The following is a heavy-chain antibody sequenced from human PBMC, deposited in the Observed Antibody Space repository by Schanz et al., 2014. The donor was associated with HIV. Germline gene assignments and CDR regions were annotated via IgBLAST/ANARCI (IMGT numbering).Heavy chain of an antibody. J-gene: IGHJ3*02. CDR2: ISGSSIT. CDR1: GFTFDDYA. V-gene: IGHV3-9*01. D-gene: IGHD2-2*01. Sequence: EVQLVESGGGLVQPGRSLRLSCAASGFTFDDYAMHWVRQAPGKGLEWVSGISGSSITYSADSVKGRFTISRDNSKNTLFLQMNSLRAEDTAVYFCARDVAGCSGTSCYSDAFDIWGQGTLVTVSS. CDR3: ARDVAGCSGTSCYSDAFDI.